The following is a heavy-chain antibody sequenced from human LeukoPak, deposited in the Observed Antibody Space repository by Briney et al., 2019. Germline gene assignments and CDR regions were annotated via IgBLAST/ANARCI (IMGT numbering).Heavy chain of an antibody. CDR2: MRQDESEK. CDR3: AKEIITGYCSSTSCPIYYYYYGMDV. Sequence: GGSLRLSCAASGFSFSDYWMSWVRQTPGKALEWVAKMRQDESEKYYADSVKGRFTISRDNSKNTLYLQMNSLRAEDTAVYYCAKEIITGYCSSTSCPIYYYYYGMDVWGQGTTVTVSS. V-gene: IGHV3-7*01. CDR1: GFSFSDYW. J-gene: IGHJ6*02. D-gene: IGHD2-2*03.